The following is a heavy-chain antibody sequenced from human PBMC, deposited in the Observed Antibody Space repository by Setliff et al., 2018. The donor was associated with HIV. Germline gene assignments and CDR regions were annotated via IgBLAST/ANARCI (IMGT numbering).Heavy chain of an antibody. Sequence: GESLKISCKASGYTFTRWWIGWVRQTPGQGLEWLGIVYPGDSNTRVSPSLQGQVTISADKSTSTAFLQWNTLKASDTAMYYCARSNRGYDSRGFYRENWFDPWGQGTQVTVSS. D-gene: IGHD3-22*01. V-gene: IGHV5-51*01. CDR1: GYTFTRWW. J-gene: IGHJ5*02. CDR2: VYPGDSNT. CDR3: ARSNRGYDSRGFYRENWFDP.